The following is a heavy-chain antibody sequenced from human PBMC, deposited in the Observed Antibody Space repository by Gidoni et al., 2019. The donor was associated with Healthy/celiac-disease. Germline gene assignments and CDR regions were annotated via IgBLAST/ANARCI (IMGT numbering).Heavy chain of an antibody. CDR2: IRSKANSYAT. Sequence: EVQLVESGGGLVQPGGSLKLSCAASGFTLRGSAMHWVRQASGKGLEWVGRIRSKANSYATAYAASVKGRFTISRDDSKNTAYLQMNSLKTEDTAVYYCTSYIAAAGTTGYWGQGTLVTVSS. CDR3: TSYIAAAGTTGY. V-gene: IGHV3-73*02. CDR1: GFTLRGSA. J-gene: IGHJ4*02. D-gene: IGHD6-13*01.